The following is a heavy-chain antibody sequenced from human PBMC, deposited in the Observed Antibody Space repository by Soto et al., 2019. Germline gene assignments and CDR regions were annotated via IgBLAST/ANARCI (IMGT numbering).Heavy chain of an antibody. CDR1: GFTFSSYA. D-gene: IGHD6-19*01. V-gene: IGHV3-23*01. Sequence: EVQLLESGGGLVQPGGSLRLSCAASGFTFSSYAMTWVRQAPGKGLEWVSDISGNGGSKYYADSVRGRFTISRDNSKNQRYLQMKSARDEDKAVYYCARDRVAQWLVLGSFDVWGQGTMVTVYS. CDR3: ARDRVAQWLVLGSFDV. J-gene: IGHJ3*01. CDR2: ISGNGGSK.